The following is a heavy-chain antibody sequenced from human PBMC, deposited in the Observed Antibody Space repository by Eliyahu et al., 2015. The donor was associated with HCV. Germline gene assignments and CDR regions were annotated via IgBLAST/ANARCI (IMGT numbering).Heavy chain of an antibody. CDR1: GFPXXXYW. V-gene: IGHV3-7*01. CDR3: ARGGRYNWNVGDAFDI. Sequence: EVQLVESGGGLVQPGGSLRLSXAASGFPXXXYWMSWVRQAPGKGLEWVXKIKKDGSEKYYADSVKGRFTISRDNAKNSLFLQVSSLRVEDTAVYFCARGGRYNWNVGDAFDIWGQGTRVNVSS. J-gene: IGHJ3*02. D-gene: IGHD1-1*01. CDR2: IKKDGSEK.